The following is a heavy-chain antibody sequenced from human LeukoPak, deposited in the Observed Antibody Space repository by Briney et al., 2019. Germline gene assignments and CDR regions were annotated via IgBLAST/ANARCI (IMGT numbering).Heavy chain of an antibody. CDR1: GGSFSGYY. J-gene: IGHJ4*02. CDR2: INHSGST. CDR3: ARGRKNYYDSSGYYYDY. D-gene: IGHD3-22*01. V-gene: IGHV4-34*01. Sequence: SETLSLTCAVYGGSFSGYYWIWIRQPPGKGLEWIGEINHSGSTNYNPSLKSRVTISVDTSKNQFSLKLSSVTAADTAVYYCARGRKNYYDSSGYYYDYWGQGTLVTVSS.